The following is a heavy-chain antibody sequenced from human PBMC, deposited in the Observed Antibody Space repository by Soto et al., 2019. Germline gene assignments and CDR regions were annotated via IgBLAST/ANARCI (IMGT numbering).Heavy chain of an antibody. D-gene: IGHD6-13*01. CDR2: ISSSSSTI. CDR3: ARDPGSSAFDI. J-gene: IGHJ3*02. Sequence: LSLTCTVSGGSISSSSYYWGWIRQPPGKGLEWVSYISSSSSTIYYADSVKGRFTISRDNAKNSLYLQMNSLRDEDTAVYYCARDPGSSAFDIWGQGTMVTVSS. CDR1: GGSISSSS. V-gene: IGHV3-48*02.